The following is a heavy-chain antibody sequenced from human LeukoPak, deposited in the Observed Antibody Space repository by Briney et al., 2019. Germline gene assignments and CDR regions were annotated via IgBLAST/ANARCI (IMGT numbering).Heavy chain of an antibody. CDR1: GFTFSTYW. J-gene: IGHJ6*03. D-gene: IGHD3-10*01. CDR3: ARSVRGPFKHYYYMDV. CDR2: IKQDGSEK. V-gene: IGHV3-7*01. Sequence: PGGSLRLSCAASGFTFSTYWMSWVRQAPGKGLEWVANIKQDGSEKYYVDSVKGRFTISRDNAKNSLYLQMNSLRAEDTAVYYCARSVRGPFKHYYYMDVWGKGTTVTVSS.